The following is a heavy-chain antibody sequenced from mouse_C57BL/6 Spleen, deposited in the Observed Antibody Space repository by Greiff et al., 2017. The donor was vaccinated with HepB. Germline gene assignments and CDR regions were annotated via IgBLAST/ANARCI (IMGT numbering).Heavy chain of an antibody. CDR1: GYTFTSYW. Sequence: QVQLQQSGAELVKPGASVKLSCKASGYTFTSYWMQWVKQRPGQGLEWIGEIDPSDSYTNYNQKFKGKATLTVDTSSSTAYMQLSSLTSEDSAVYYCARDHSNYDAMDYWGQGTSVTVSS. CDR2: IDPSDSYT. V-gene: IGHV1-50*01. J-gene: IGHJ4*01. D-gene: IGHD2-5*01. CDR3: ARDHSNYDAMDY.